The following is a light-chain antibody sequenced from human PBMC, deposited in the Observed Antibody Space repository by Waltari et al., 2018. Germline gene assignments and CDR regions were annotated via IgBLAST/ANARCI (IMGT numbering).Light chain of an antibody. CDR1: SGHSSNV. CDR2: VNSDGSH. Sequence: QLVLTQSPSASASLGASVKLTCTLSSGHSSNVIAWLQQQPEKGPRYLMKVNSDGSHSTGDKIPDRVSCSSSGAEHYLTISSLQAEDEADYYCQTGGHGTWVFGGGTKLTVL. J-gene: IGLJ3*02. CDR3: QTGGHGTWV. V-gene: IGLV4-69*01.